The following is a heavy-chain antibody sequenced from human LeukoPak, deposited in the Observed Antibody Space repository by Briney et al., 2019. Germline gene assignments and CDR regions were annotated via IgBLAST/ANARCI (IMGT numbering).Heavy chain of an antibody. CDR1: GFTFNSYY. J-gene: IGHJ4*02. CDR3: ARDRGAVDSSGYHGYFEC. Sequence: GGSLRLSCAASGFTFNSYYMNWVRQAPGKGLEWVTSISGSNSYVYYADSVKGRFTISRDNAKNSLYLQMNSLGAEDTAVYYCARDRGAVDSSGYHGYFECWGQGTLVTVSS. CDR2: ISGSNSYV. V-gene: IGHV3-21*01. D-gene: IGHD3-22*01.